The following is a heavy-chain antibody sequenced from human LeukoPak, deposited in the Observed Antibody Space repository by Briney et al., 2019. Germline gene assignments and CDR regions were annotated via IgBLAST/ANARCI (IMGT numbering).Heavy chain of an antibody. V-gene: IGHV4-59*05. CDR3: ARLTRLSGGSYYGVLDY. Sequence: PSETLSLTCTVSGGSISSYYWSWIRQPPGKGLEWIGSISYSGSIYYNASLKSRVSISVDTSKNHFSLKLSSVTAADTAVYYCARLTRLSGGSYYGVLDYWGQGTLVTVSS. CDR1: GGSISSYY. D-gene: IGHD1-26*01. J-gene: IGHJ4*02. CDR2: ISYSGSI.